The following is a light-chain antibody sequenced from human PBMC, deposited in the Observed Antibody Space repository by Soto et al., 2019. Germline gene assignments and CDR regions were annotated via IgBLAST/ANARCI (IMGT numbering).Light chain of an antibody. CDR1: QSISSY. Sequence: DIQMTQSPSSLSASVGDRVTITCRASQSISSYLNWYQQKPGKAPKLLIYAASSLQSGVPSRFSGSASGTDLTLTINSLQPEDFATYSCQQSYSTPYTFGQGTKLEIK. J-gene: IGKJ2*01. V-gene: IGKV1-39*01. CDR2: AAS. CDR3: QQSYSTPYT.